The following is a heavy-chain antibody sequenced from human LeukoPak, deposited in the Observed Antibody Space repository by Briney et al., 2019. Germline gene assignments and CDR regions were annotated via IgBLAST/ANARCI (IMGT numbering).Heavy chain of an antibody. V-gene: IGHV4-38-2*02. CDR1: GFSISSGFY. D-gene: IGHD1-26*01. CDR2: IHGGGST. J-gene: IGHJ6*03. Sequence: SETLSLTCTVSGFSISSGFYWGWIRQPPGKGLEWIGTIHGGGSTNYNPSLKSRVTISVDTSKNQFSLKLSSVTAADTAVYYCARDREDSGSYGVYMDVWGKGTTVTVSS. CDR3: ARDREDSGSYGVYMDV.